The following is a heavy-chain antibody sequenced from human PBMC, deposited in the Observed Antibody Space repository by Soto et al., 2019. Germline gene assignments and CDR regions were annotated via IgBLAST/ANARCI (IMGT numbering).Heavy chain of an antibody. Sequence: GGSLRLSCAASGFTFSSYWMHWVRQAPGKGLVWVSRINSDGSSTNYADSVKGRFTISRDNAKNTLYLQMNSLRAEDTAVYYCARGDSSSWSNLADYWGQGTLVTVSS. CDR2: INSDGSST. D-gene: IGHD6-13*01. CDR1: GFTFSSYW. CDR3: ARGDSSSWSNLADY. J-gene: IGHJ4*02. V-gene: IGHV3-74*01.